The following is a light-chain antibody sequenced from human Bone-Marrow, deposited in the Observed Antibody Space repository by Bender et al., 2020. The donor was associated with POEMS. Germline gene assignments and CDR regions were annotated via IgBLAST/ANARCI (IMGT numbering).Light chain of an antibody. CDR3: SSYRTTTTRV. V-gene: IGLV2-14*02. Sequence: QSALTQPAFVSGSPGQSITISCTGTTSDVGTYTLVSWIQQHPGKVPKLLIYEVSQRPSGVSDRFSASKSGNTASLSISGLQAEDEADYYCSSYRTTTTRVFGTGTKVTVL. CDR1: TSDVGTYTL. J-gene: IGLJ1*01. CDR2: EVS.